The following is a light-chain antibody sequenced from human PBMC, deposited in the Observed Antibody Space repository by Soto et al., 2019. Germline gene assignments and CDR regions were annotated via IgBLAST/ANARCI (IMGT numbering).Light chain of an antibody. CDR3: QQYDNLPLT. Sequence: DIQMTQSPSSLSASVGDRVTITCQASQDISNYLNWYQQKPGKAPKLLIYDASNLETGVPSRFSGSGSGTDFTLTISSLQPEDIETYYCQQYDNLPLTFGGGTKVEIK. J-gene: IGKJ4*01. CDR2: DAS. V-gene: IGKV1-33*01. CDR1: QDISNY.